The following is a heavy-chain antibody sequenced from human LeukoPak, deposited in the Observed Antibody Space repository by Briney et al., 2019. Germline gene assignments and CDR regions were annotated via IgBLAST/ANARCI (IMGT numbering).Heavy chain of an antibody. D-gene: IGHD5-12*01. Sequence: GASVKVSCKASGGTFSSYAISWVRQAPGQGLEWMGGIIPIFGTANYAQKFQARVTITADESTSTAYMELSSLRSEDTAVYYCARGPRSLYYYYYMDVWGKGTTVTVSS. V-gene: IGHV1-69*13. CDR1: GGTFSSYA. CDR2: IIPIFGTA. CDR3: ARGPRSLYYYYYMDV. J-gene: IGHJ6*03.